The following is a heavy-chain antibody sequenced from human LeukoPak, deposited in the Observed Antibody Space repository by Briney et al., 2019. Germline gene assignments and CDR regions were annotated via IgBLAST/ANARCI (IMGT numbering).Heavy chain of an antibody. CDR3: AKDRVGYYGSGSSRFDP. V-gene: IGHV3-23*01. D-gene: IGHD3-10*01. J-gene: IGHJ5*02. Sequence: GGSLRLSCLASGFKFDDYSIHWVRQAPGKGLEWVSAISGSGGSTYYADPVKGRFTISRDNSKNTLYLQMNSLRAEDTAVYYCAKDRVGYYGSGSSRFDPWGQGTLVTVSS. CDR1: GFKFDDYS. CDR2: ISGSGGST.